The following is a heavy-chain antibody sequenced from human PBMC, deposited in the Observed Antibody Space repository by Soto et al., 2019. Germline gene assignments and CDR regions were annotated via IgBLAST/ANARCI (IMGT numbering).Heavy chain of an antibody. V-gene: IGHV3-23*01. CDR3: AKRATTVPAPGNYFDC. Sequence: EVQLLESGGGLVQPGGSLRLSCAASGFSFSDYSMTWVRQAPGRGLEWVSTLTSRGTTFYADSVKGRFTISRDNSKTTLVLQLHCLRTEDTALYYCAKRATTVPAPGNYFDCWGQGTLVAVSS. CDR2: LTSRGTT. CDR1: GFSFSDYS. D-gene: IGHD2-21*02. J-gene: IGHJ4*02.